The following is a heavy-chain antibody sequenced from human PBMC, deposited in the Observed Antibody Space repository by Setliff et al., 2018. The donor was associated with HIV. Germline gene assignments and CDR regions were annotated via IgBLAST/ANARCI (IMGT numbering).Heavy chain of an antibody. V-gene: IGHV1-2*06. CDR1: GYIFIGYY. D-gene: IGHD4-17*01. CDR2: ITPNSGGT. CDR3: TRSTTAD. Sequence: ASVKVSCKASGYIFIGYYIHWVRQAPGQGLEWMGRITPNSGGTDYAQKFQGRVTMTRDTSIRTAYMELRTLTSDDTAIYYCTRSTTADWGQGTMVTVSS. J-gene: IGHJ4*02.